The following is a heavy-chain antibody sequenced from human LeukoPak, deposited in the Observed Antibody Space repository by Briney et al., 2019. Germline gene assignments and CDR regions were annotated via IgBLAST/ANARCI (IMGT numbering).Heavy chain of an antibody. J-gene: IGHJ6*03. CDR2: ISGSGGST. CDR1: GFTFSSYG. CDR3: ARGYGSGSLYYYYMDV. D-gene: IGHD3-10*01. Sequence: GGSLRLSCAASGFTFSSYGMSWVRQAPGKGLEWVSAISGSGGSTYYADSVKGRFTISRDNSKNTLYLQMNSLRAEDTAVYYCARGYGSGSLYYYYMDVWGKGTTVTISS. V-gene: IGHV3-23*01.